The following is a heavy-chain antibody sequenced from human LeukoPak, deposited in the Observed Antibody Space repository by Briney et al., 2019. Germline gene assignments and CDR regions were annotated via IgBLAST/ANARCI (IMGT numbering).Heavy chain of an antibody. D-gene: IGHD2-2*01. CDR2: ISSSSSYI. J-gene: IGHJ6*03. Sequence: GGSLRLSCAASGFTFSSYSMNWVRQAPGKGLEWVSSISSSSSYIYYADSVKSRFTISRDNAKNSLYLQMNSLRAEDTAVYYCARVVPAANYMDVWGKGTTVTVSS. CDR3: ARVVPAANYMDV. V-gene: IGHV3-21*01. CDR1: GFTFSSYS.